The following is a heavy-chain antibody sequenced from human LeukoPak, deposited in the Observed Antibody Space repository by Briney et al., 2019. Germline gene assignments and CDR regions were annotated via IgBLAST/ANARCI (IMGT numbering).Heavy chain of an antibody. CDR3: AREGSLEGELAYCGGDCYRNNWFDP. CDR2: ISSSGSTI. V-gene: IGHV3-48*03. J-gene: IGHJ5*02. CDR1: GFTFSSYE. D-gene: IGHD2-21*02. Sequence: HTGGSLRLSCAASGFTFSSYEMNWVRQAPGKGLEWVSYISSSGSTIYYADSVKGRFTISRDNAKNSLYLQMNSLRAEDTAVCYCAREGSLEGELAYCGGDCYRNNWFDPWGQGTLVTVSS.